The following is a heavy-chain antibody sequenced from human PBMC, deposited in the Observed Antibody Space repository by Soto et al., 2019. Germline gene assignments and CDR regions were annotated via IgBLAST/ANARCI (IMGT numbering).Heavy chain of an antibody. J-gene: IGHJ4*02. D-gene: IGHD3-3*01. CDR2: IYYSGST. CDR3: ARSTIFGVVSLDY. CDR1: GGSISSGDYY. Sequence: QVQLQESGPGLVKPSQTLSLTCTVSGGSISSGDYYWSWIRQPPGKGLEWIGYIYYSGSTYYNPSLKSRVTISVDTSKNQFSLKLSSVTAADTAVYHCARSTIFGVVSLDYWGQGTLVTVSS. V-gene: IGHV4-30-4*01.